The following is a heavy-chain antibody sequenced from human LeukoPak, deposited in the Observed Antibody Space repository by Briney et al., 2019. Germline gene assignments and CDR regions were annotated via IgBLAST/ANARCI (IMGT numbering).Heavy chain of an antibody. CDR1: GGSISGYY. CDR3: ARGDYGDYGYFDL. V-gene: IGHV4-34*01. D-gene: IGHD4-17*01. J-gene: IGHJ2*01. Sequence: SETLSLTCAVSGGSISGYYWSWIRQPPGKGLEWIGEINHSGSTNYNPSLKSRVTISVDTSKNQFSLKLSSVTAADTAVYYCARGDYGDYGYFDLWGRGTLVTVSS. CDR2: INHSGST.